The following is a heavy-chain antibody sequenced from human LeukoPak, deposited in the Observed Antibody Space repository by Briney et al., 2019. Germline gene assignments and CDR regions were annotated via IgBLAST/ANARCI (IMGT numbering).Heavy chain of an antibody. J-gene: IGHJ1*01. CDR2: ISYDGSNK. Sequence: SCKASGGTFSSYAMHWVRQAPGKGLEWVAVISYDGSNKYYADSVKGRFTISRDNSKNTLYLQMNSLRAEDTAVYYCAKDRHYYGSGRQGEYFQHWGQGTLVTVSS. CDR3: AKDRHYYGSGRQGEYFQH. CDR1: GGTFSSYA. V-gene: IGHV3-30-3*02. D-gene: IGHD3-10*01.